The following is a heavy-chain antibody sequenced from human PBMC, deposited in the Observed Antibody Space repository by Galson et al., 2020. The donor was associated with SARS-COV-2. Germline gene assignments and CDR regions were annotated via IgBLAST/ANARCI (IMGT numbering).Heavy chain of an antibody. V-gene: IGHV4-39*07. CDR1: GGSISSSSYY. CDR2: IYYSGST. D-gene: IGHD3-3*01. J-gene: IGHJ5*02. CDR3: ARDGEGRYDFWSGYRGEFDP. Sequence: SETLSLTCPVSGGSISSSSYYWGWIRQPPGKGLEWIGSIYYSGSTYYNPSLKSRVTISVDTSKNQFSLKLSSVTAADTAVYYCARDGEGRYDFWSGYRGEFDPWGQGTLVTVSS.